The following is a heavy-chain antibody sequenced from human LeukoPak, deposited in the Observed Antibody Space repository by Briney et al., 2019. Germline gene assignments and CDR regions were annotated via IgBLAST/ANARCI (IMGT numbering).Heavy chain of an antibody. CDR2: INSDASDT. CDR3: ARICSSTDCLIPD. J-gene: IGHJ4*02. V-gene: IGHV3-74*01. D-gene: IGHD2-2*01. Sequence: GGSLRLSCAASGFTFSRHWMHWVRQAPGKGLVWISRINSDASDTNYADFVKGRFTISRDNAKNTVYLQINSPRDEDTAVYYCARICSSTDCLIPDWGQGTLVTVSS. CDR1: GFTFSRHW.